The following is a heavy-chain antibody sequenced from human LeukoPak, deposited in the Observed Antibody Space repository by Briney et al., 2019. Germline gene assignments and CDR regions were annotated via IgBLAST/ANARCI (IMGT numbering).Heavy chain of an antibody. CDR3: ASRIVVVPAAINGDAFDI. CDR2: INPSGGST. J-gene: IGHJ3*02. CDR1: GYTFTRYY. D-gene: IGHD2-2*02. V-gene: IGHV1-46*01. Sequence: GASVKVSCKASGYTFTRYYMHGVRQAPGQGLEWTGIINPSGGSTSYAQKFQGRVTMTRDTSTSTVYMELSSLRSEDTAVYYCASRIVVVPAAINGDAFDIWGQGTMVTVSS.